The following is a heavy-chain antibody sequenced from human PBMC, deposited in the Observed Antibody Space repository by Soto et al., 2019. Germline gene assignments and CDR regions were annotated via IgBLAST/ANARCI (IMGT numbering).Heavy chain of an antibody. CDR2: INHSGRT. CDR1: GGSFSGYY. D-gene: IGHD3-3*01. J-gene: IGHJ5*01. CDR3: VRDSGASYDFGSGTRGTWFDP. V-gene: IGHV4-34*01. Sequence: PSEPLSLTGAVYGGSFSGYYWSWIRQPPGKGLGWTGEINHSGRTNYNPSLKSRVTTSVDTSKNQFSLNLSSVTAPDTAVYSCVRDSGASYDFGSGTRGTWFDPWGQGTVVTVSS.